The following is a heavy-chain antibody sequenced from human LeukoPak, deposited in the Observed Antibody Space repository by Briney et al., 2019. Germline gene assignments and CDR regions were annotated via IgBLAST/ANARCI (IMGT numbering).Heavy chain of an antibody. D-gene: IGHD3-16*01. CDR3: ARGGHSSFDY. CDR2: ITSDGSNI. CDR1: GFTFSNFW. Sequence: GGSLRLSCAASGFTFSNFWLHWDRQAPGKGLEWVSRITSDGSNINYADSVQGRFTISRDNAKNTLYLQMNSLRAEDTAVYYCARGGHSSFDYWGQGALVTVSS. V-gene: IGHV3-74*01. J-gene: IGHJ4*02.